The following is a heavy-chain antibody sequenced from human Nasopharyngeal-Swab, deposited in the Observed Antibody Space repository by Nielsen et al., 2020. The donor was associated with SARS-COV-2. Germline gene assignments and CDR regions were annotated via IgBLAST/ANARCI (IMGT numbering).Heavy chain of an antibody. CDR1: GFTFSSYA. J-gene: IGHJ4*02. CDR2: ISGSGGTT. D-gene: IGHD2-2*01. V-gene: IGHV3-23*01. CDR3: AKDRSLYCSSTSCSKKFDS. Sequence: GESLKISCAASGFTFSSYAMSWVRQAPGKGLEWVSAISGSGGTTYYADSVKGRFTISRDNSKNTLYLQMNSLRAEDTAVYYCAKDRSLYCSSTSCSKKFDSWGQGTLVTVS.